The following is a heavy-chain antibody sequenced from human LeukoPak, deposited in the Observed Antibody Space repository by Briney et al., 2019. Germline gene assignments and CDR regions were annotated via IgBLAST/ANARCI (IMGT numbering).Heavy chain of an antibody. D-gene: IGHD6-19*01. CDR3: AKDPHSSGWYPIPGY. CDR1: GFTFSSYG. Sequence: PGGSLRLSCAASGFTFSSYGMHWVRQAPGKGLEWVAFIRYDGSNKYYADSVKGRFTISRDNSKNTLYLQMNSLRAEDTAVYYCAKDPHSSGWYPIPGYWGQGTLVTVSS. J-gene: IGHJ4*02. CDR2: IRYDGSNK. V-gene: IGHV3-30*02.